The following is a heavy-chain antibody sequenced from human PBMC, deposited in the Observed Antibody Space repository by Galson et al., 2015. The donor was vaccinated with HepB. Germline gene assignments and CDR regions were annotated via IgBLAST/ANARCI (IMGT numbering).Heavy chain of an antibody. CDR3: AREGAGDFNY. Sequence: SLRLSCAASGFTFSSYAMHWVRQAPGKGLEWVSSISSRGDYIFYADSLKGRFTISRDDAKNSLYLQMDSLRAEDTAVYYCAREGAGDFNYWGQGTLVSVSS. J-gene: IGHJ4*02. CDR2: ISSRGDYI. CDR1: GFTFSSYA. V-gene: IGHV3-21*01. D-gene: IGHD7-27*01.